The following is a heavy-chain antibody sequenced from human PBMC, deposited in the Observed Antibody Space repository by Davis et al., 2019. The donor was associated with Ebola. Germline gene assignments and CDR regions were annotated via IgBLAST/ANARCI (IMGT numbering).Heavy chain of an antibody. CDR3: ARGPSIAGFDY. V-gene: IGHV4-34*01. D-gene: IGHD6-6*01. CDR2: INHSGST. J-gene: IGHJ4*02. Sequence: GSLRLSCAVYGGSFSGYYWSWIRQPPGKGLEWIGEINHSGSTNYNPSLKSRVTISVDTSKNQFSLKRSSVTAADTAVYYCARGPSIAGFDYWGQGTLVTVSS. CDR1: GGSFSGYY.